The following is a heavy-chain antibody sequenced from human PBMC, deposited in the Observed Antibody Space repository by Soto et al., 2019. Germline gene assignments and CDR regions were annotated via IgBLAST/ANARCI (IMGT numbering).Heavy chain of an antibody. Sequence: PSETLSLTCAVYGGSFSGYYWSWIRQPPGKGLEWIGEINHSGSTNYNPPLKSRVTISVDTSKNQFSLKLSSVTAADTAVYYCARGLVAARGNYYYYYMDVWGKGTTVTVSS. CDR3: ARGLVAARGNYYYYYMDV. V-gene: IGHV4-34*01. CDR1: GGSFSGYY. D-gene: IGHD6-6*01. CDR2: INHSGST. J-gene: IGHJ6*03.